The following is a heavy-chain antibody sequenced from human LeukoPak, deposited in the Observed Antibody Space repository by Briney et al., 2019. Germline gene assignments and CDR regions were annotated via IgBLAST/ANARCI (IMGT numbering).Heavy chain of an antibody. Sequence: GGSLRLSCAASGFTFSSYSMNWVRQAPGKGLEWVSYISSSSSTIYYADSVKGRFTISRDNSKNTLYLQMNSLRAEDTAVYYCAKDRYCSSTSCYIVDGWFDPWGQGTLVTVSS. CDR3: AKDRYCSSTSCYIVDGWFDP. V-gene: IGHV3-48*01. CDR2: ISSSSSTI. CDR1: GFTFSSYS. D-gene: IGHD2-2*02. J-gene: IGHJ5*02.